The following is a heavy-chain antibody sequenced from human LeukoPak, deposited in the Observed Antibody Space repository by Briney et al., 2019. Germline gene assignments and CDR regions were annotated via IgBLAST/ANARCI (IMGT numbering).Heavy chain of an antibody. J-gene: IGHJ4*02. CDR1: GGSFSGYY. CDR3: ARDWGGPHTASDY. Sequence: PSETLSLTCAVYGGSFSGYYWSWIRQPPGKGLEWIGEINHSGSTNYNPSLKSRVTISVDTSKNQFSLKLSSVTAADTAVYYCARDWGGPHTASDYWGQGTLVTVSS. CDR2: INHSGST. V-gene: IGHV4-34*01. D-gene: IGHD2-21*01.